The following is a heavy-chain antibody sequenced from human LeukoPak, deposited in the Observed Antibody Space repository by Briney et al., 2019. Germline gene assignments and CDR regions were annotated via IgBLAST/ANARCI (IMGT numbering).Heavy chain of an antibody. CDR2: ISAYNGNT. D-gene: IGHD3-22*01. CDR3: ARDGAYYYDSSESSFDP. Sequence: ASVKVSCKASGYTFTSYGISWVRQAPGQGLEWMGWISAYNGNTNYAQKLQGRVTMTTDTSTSTAYMELRSLRSDDTAVYYCARDGAYYYDSSESSFDPWGQGTLVTVSS. CDR1: GYTFTSYG. V-gene: IGHV1-18*01. J-gene: IGHJ5*02.